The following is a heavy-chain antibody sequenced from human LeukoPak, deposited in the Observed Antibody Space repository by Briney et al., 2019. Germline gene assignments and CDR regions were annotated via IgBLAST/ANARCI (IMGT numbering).Heavy chain of an antibody. CDR1: GFTFSSYG. CDR2: IRYDGVNK. V-gene: IGHV3-30*02. Sequence: GGSLRLSCEASGFTFSSYGMHWVRQAPGKGLEWVAFIRYDGVNKWYADSVEGRFTISRDNSRNTVFLEMNSLRPEDTAVYYCAKDYIVSSSPIYYYDYWGQGALVTVSS. CDR3: AKDYIVSSSPIYYYDY. D-gene: IGHD6-6*01. J-gene: IGHJ4*02.